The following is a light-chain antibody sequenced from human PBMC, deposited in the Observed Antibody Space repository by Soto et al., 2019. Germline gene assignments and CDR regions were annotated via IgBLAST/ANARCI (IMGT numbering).Light chain of an antibody. Sequence: QSVLTQSPSASASLGASGKLTCTLSSEHSSDAIAWHQQQPEKGPRYLMKINSDGSHSKGDGIPDRFSGSRSGAERYLTISSLQSEDEADYYCQTWGTDIHVVFGGGTQLTVL. CDR2: INSDGSH. CDR1: SEHSSDA. J-gene: IGLJ2*01. CDR3: QTWGTDIHVV. V-gene: IGLV4-69*01.